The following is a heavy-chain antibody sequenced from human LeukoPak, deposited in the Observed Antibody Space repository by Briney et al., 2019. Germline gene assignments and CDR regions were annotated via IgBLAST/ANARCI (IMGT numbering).Heavy chain of an antibody. V-gene: IGHV4-39*07. Sequence: SETLSLTCTVSGGSITTSTYYWAWIRQPPGKGLEWIGSIYTSGSTNYNPSLKSRVTMSVDTSKNQFSLKLSSVTAADTAVYYCARDYAGCSGGSCYPGGYYYMDVWGKGTTVTISS. CDR2: IYTSGST. D-gene: IGHD2-15*01. CDR1: GGSITTSTYY. CDR3: ARDYAGCSGGSCYPGGYYYMDV. J-gene: IGHJ6*03.